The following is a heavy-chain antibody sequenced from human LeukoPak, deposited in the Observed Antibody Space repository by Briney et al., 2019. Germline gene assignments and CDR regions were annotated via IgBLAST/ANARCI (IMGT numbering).Heavy chain of an antibody. J-gene: IGHJ4*02. Sequence: GGSLRLSCAASGFIFSNYGMHWVRQAPGKGLEWVAVIWYDGSNKYADSVKGRFTISRDNSKNTLSLQMYSLRAEDTAVYYCARGYSGYDRGDYWGQGTLVTVSS. CDR1: GFIFSNYG. CDR2: IWYDGSNK. D-gene: IGHD5-12*01. CDR3: ARGYSGYDRGDY. V-gene: IGHV3-33*01.